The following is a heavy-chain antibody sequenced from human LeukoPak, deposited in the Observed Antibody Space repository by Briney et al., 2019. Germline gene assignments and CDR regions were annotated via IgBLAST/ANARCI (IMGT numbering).Heavy chain of an antibody. J-gene: IGHJ4*02. CDR3: ARSNGSGTYYSLYSYY. V-gene: IGHV3-23*01. D-gene: IGHD3-10*01. Sequence: GGSLRLSCAASGFTFSSYAMSWVRQAPGKGLECISGFSGSGGSTYYADSVKGRFTISRDNSKNTLYLQMNSLRAEDTAVYYCARSNGSGTYYSLYSYYWGQGILVTVSS. CDR1: GFTFSSYA. CDR2: FSGSGGST.